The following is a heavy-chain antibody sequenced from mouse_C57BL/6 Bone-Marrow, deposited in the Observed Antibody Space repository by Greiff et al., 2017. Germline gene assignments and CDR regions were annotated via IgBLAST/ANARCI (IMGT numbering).Heavy chain of an antibody. V-gene: IGHV14-4*01. D-gene: IGHD2-10*01. CDR1: GFNIKDDY. CDR3: TTDSPPLLD. CDR2: IDPENGDT. J-gene: IGHJ2*01. Sequence: EVQLQQSGAELVRPGASVKLSCTASGFNIKDDYMHWVKQRPEQGLEWIGWIDPENGDTEYASKFQGKATITADTSSNTAYLQLSSLTSEDTAVYYCTTDSPPLLDWGQGTTLTVSA.